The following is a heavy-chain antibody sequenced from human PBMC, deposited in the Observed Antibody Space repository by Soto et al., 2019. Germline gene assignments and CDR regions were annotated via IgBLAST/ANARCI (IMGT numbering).Heavy chain of an antibody. CDR3: ARRSAGATHEYYYYYGMDV. CDR1: GFTFSSYS. V-gene: IGHV3-21*01. D-gene: IGHD1-26*01. J-gene: IGHJ6*01. CDR2: ISSSSSYI. Sequence: EVQLVESGGGLVKPGGSLRLSCAASGFTFSSYSMNWVRQAPGKGLEWVSSISSSSSYIYYADSVKGRFTISRDNAKNSLDLQMNSLRAEDTAVYYCARRSAGATHEYYYYYGMDVWGQGTTVTVSS.